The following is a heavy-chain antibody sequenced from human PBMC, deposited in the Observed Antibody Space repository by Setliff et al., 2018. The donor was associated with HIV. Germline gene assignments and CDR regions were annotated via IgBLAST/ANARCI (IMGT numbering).Heavy chain of an antibody. D-gene: IGHD2-2*01. CDR3: AKEDQRVTSVDY. V-gene: IGHV3-30*02. J-gene: IGHJ4*02. CDR2: IRLDGSDK. Sequence: GGSLRLSCAASGFTFSSYSMNWVRQAPGKGLEWVAFIRLDGSDKFYADSVKGRFTISRDNPKNTLFLQMNSLRSEDTAVYYCAKEDQRVTSVDYWGQGTPVTVSS. CDR1: GFTFSSYS.